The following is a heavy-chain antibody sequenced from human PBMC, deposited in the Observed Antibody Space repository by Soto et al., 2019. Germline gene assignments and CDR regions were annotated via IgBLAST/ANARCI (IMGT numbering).Heavy chain of an antibody. Sequence: VKVSCKASGGTFSSYAISWVRQAPGQGLEWMGGIIPIFGTANYAQKFQGRVTITADKSTSTAYMELSSLRSEDTAVYYCAREERDYYDSSGYYLYYFDYWGQGTLVTVSS. D-gene: IGHD3-22*01. CDR1: GGTFSSYA. J-gene: IGHJ4*02. CDR2: IIPIFGTA. V-gene: IGHV1-69*06. CDR3: AREERDYYDSSGYYLYYFDY.